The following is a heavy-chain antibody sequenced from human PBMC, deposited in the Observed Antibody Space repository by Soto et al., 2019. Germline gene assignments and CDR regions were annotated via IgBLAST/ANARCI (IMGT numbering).Heavy chain of an antibody. CDR2: IYPGDSDP. CDR3: ARQGRYYYYYGMDV. V-gene: IGHV5-51*01. Sequence: GESLKISCKGSGYSFTSYWIGLVRQIPGKGLELRGIIYPGDSDPRHSPHFQGQVNPSPDKYISTAYLQWSSLKASDTAMYYCARQGRYYYYYGMDVWGQGTTVTVSS. CDR1: GYSFTSYW. J-gene: IGHJ6*02.